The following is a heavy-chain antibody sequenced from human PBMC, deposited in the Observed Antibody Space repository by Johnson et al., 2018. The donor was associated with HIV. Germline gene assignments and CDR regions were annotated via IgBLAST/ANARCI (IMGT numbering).Heavy chain of an antibody. V-gene: IGHV3-48*04. CDR1: GFTVSSNY. CDR2: ISSSGSTI. Sequence: EVQLVESGGGVVQPGGSLRLSCAASGFTVSSNYMSWVRQAPGKGLEWVSYISSSGSTIYYADSVKGRFTISRENDKKSVFLQMNSLRAEDSAVYYCVREKDSLMIFSKDAFDMWGQGTMVTVSS. D-gene: IGHD3-9*01. J-gene: IGHJ3*02. CDR3: VREKDSLMIFSKDAFDM.